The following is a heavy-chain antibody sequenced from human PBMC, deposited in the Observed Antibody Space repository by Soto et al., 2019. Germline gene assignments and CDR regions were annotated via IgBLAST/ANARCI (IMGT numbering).Heavy chain of an antibody. D-gene: IGHD3-10*01. CDR1: GGSLRSYY. V-gene: IGHV4-59*08. CDR2: INYSGGT. J-gene: IGHJ6*02. Sequence: QVQLQESGPRLVKPSETLSLTCTVSGGSLRSYYCSWFRQPPGKGLEWVGYINYSGGTFYNPSLKTRVTMSVDTSNTPYSLLVNSVPATDTAVYYCARQGFGDLHGLVDVWGQGTTVTVSS. CDR3: ARQGFGDLHGLVDV.